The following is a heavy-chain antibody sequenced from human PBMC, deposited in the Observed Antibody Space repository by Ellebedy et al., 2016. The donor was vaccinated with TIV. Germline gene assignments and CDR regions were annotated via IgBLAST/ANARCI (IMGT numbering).Heavy chain of an antibody. J-gene: IGHJ4*02. Sequence: SVKVSCXASGGTFSSYAISWVRQAPGQGLEWMGGIIPIFGTANYAQKFQGRVTITADESTSTAYMELSSLRSEDTAVYYCARRGYSSGWSPVDYWGQGTLVTVSS. CDR3: ARRGYSSGWSPVDY. V-gene: IGHV1-69*13. CDR2: IIPIFGTA. D-gene: IGHD6-19*01. CDR1: GGTFSSYA.